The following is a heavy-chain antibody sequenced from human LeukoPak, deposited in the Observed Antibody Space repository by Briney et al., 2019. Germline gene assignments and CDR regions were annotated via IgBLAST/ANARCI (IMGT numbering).Heavy chain of an antibody. CDR3: ARQALWFFDH. V-gene: IGHV4-39*01. J-gene: IGHJ4*02. CDR1: IVSISSNSNY. D-gene: IGHD2-21*01. CDR2: ISYGGST. Sequence: PSETRSLTGALSIVSISSNSNYWAWIRQPPGRGLEWIGSISYGGSTYYSPSLESRVTISVDTSKNQFSLRLSSVTAADTAVYYCARQALWFFDHWGQGTLVTVSS.